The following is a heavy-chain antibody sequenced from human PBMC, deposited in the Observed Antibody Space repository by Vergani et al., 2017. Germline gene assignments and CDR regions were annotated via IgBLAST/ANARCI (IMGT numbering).Heavy chain of an antibody. CDR3: ARHGSLGMATITGGMDV. CDR2: IDPSASYT. J-gene: IGHJ6*02. D-gene: IGHD5-24*01. V-gene: IGHV5-10-1*03. CDR1: GYSFTSYW. Sequence: EVQLVPSGAEVKTPGESLRISCKGSGYSFTSYWISWVRQMPGKGLEWMGRIDPSASYTNYSPSFQGHVTISADKSISTAYLQWSSLKASDTAMYYCARHGSLGMATITGGMDVWGQGTTVTVSS.